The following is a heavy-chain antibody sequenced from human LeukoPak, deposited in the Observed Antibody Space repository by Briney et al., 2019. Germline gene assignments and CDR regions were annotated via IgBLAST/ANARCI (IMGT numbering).Heavy chain of an antibody. CDR2: ISSSGSTI. Sequence: GGSLRLSCAASGFTFSNYEMNWVRQAPGKGLEWVSYISSSGSTIYYADSVKGRFTISRDNAKNSLCLQMNSLRAEDTAVYYCAQIYTYGSSQFDYWGQGTLVTVSS. J-gene: IGHJ4*02. V-gene: IGHV3-48*03. CDR3: AQIYTYGSSQFDY. CDR1: GFTFSNYE. D-gene: IGHD5-18*01.